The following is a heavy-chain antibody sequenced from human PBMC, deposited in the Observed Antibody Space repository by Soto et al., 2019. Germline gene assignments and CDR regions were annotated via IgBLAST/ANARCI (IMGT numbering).Heavy chain of an antibody. D-gene: IGHD1-26*01. CDR3: ARVRNSKVEY. CDR1: GGSISSSDW. V-gene: IGHV4-4*02. J-gene: IGHJ4*02. CDR2: IYHTGPI. Sequence: SETLSLTCAVSGGSISSSDWWSCVRQPPGKGLEWIGQIYHTGPINYNPSLKSRLTISVDKSKNQSSLKLSSVTAADTAVYYCARVRNSKVEYWGPGALVTVSS.